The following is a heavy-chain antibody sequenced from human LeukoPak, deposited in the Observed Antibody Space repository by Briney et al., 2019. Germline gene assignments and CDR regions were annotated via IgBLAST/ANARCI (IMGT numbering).Heavy chain of an antibody. CDR3: ARDGTTVTNYYFDY. J-gene: IGHJ4*02. D-gene: IGHD4-11*01. V-gene: IGHV1-2*02. CDR1: GYTFTGYY. Sequence: GASVKVSCKASGYTFTGYYMHWVRQAPGQGLEWMGWINPNSGGTNYVQKFQGRVTMTRDTSISTAYMELSRLRSDDTAVYYCARDGTTVTNYYFDYWGQGTLVTVSS. CDR2: INPNSGGT.